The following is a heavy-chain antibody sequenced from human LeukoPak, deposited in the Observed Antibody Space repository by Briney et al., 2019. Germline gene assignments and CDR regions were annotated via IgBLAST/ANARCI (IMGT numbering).Heavy chain of an antibody. CDR1: GFTFSSYW. Sequence: GGSLRLSCAASGFTFSSYWMHWVRQATGKGLEWVSAIGTAGDTYYPGSVKGRFTISRENAKNSLYLQMNSLRVGDTAVYYCARGYYDSSGHFDYWGQGTLVTVSS. J-gene: IGHJ4*02. CDR3: ARGYYDSSGHFDY. CDR2: IGTAGDT. D-gene: IGHD3-22*01. V-gene: IGHV3-13*01.